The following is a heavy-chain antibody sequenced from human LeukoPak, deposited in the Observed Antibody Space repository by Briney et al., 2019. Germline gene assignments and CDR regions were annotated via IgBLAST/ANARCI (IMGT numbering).Heavy chain of an antibody. J-gene: IGHJ3*01. CDR2: IYPGDSDT. CDR3: ARQGPSQAFDV. V-gene: IGHV5-51*01. Sequence: GESLKISCKGSGQSFTNYWIGWVRQMPGKGLEWMGTIYPGDSDTRYSPSLQGQVTFSADKTISTAYLQWSTLKASDTAMYYCARQGPSQAFDVWGPGTMVTVSS. CDR1: GQSFTNYW.